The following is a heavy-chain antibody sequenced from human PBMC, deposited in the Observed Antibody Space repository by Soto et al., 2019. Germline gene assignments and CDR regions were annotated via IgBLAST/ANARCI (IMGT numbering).Heavy chain of an antibody. Sequence: SETLSLTCAVSGGSISNYYWTWVRQPPGKGLEWIGYVYYSGSTNYNPSLESRVTISIDASKNQFSLKMKSVTAADTAVYYCVRDYLLTGFDPWGQGALVTVSS. CDR2: VYYSGST. D-gene: IGHD3-9*01. V-gene: IGHV4-59*01. CDR3: VRDYLLTGFDP. J-gene: IGHJ5*02. CDR1: GGSISNYY.